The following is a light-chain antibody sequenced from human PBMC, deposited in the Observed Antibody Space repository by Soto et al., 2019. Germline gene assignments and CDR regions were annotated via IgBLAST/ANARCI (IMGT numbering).Light chain of an antibody. CDR3: QSYDSSLSGSYV. CDR1: SSNIGAGYD. CDR2: DNN. V-gene: IGLV1-40*01. Sequence: QSVLTQPPSVSGAPGQRVTISCTGSSSNIGAGYDVHWYHQVPGTAPKLLIYDNNNRPSGVPDRFSVSKSDTSASLAITGLQAEDEADYYCQSYDSSLSGSYVFGTGTKLTVL. J-gene: IGLJ1*01.